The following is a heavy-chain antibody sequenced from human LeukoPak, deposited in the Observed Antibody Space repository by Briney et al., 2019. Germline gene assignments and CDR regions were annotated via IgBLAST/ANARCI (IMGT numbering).Heavy chain of an antibody. D-gene: IGHD1-26*01. V-gene: IGHV4-4*09. CDR1: GGSINGNY. J-gene: IGHJ5*02. CDR3: TKRQGPTSGSYDYFDP. Sequence: PSGTLSLTCTVSGGSINGNYWSWIRQPPGQGLEGIAYIHSSGYTNYNPSLKRRVTISVDTSNKQFSLKVTSVAAADTAMYYCTKRQGPTSGSYDYFDPWGQGALVTVSS. CDR2: IHSSGYT.